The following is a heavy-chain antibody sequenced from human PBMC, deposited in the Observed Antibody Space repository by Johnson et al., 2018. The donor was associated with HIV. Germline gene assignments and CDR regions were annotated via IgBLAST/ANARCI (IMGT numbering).Heavy chain of an antibody. CDR3: ARDVGYSSSSVGAFDI. CDR2: ISSSGSTI. J-gene: IGHJ3*02. V-gene: IGHV3-11*04. Sequence: QVQLVESGGGLVKPGGSLRLSCAASGFTFSDYYMSWIRQAPGKGLEWVSYISSSGSTIYYADSVKGRFTISRDNAKNSLYLQMNSLRVEGTVVYYCARDVGYSSSSVGAFDIWGQGTMVTVSS. CDR1: GFTFSDYY. D-gene: IGHD6-6*01.